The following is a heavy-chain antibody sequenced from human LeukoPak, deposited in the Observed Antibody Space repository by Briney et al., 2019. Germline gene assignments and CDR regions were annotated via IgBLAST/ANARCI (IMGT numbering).Heavy chain of an antibody. J-gene: IGHJ5*02. CDR2: MNPNSGNT. V-gene: IGHV1-8*03. CDR1: GYTFTSYD. D-gene: IGHD2-21*02. CDR3: ARGVAANEHNWFDP. Sequence: ASVKVSCKASGYTFTSYDINWVRQATGQGLEWMGWMNPNSGNTGYAQKFQGRVTITRNTSISTAYMELSSLRSEDTAVYYCARGVAANEHNWFDPWGQGTLVTVSS.